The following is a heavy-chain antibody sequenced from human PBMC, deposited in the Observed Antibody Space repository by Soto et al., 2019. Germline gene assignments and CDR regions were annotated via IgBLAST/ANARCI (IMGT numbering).Heavy chain of an antibody. V-gene: IGHV1-46*01. CDR1: GYTLPTYY. CDR2: INPSDGST. J-gene: IGHJ4*02. D-gene: IGHD1-26*01. CDR3: ARVRDSGRSYYFDY. Sequence: ASVKVSCKASGYTLPTYYMHVVRQAPGQGFEWMGIINPSDGSTISAQKFQGRVTMTRDTSTSTVYMELSSLRSEDTAVYYCARVRDSGRSYYFDYWGQGTKVTVSS.